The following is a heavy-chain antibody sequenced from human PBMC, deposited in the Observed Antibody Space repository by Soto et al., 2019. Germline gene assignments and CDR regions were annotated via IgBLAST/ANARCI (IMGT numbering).Heavy chain of an antibody. V-gene: IGHV3-48*02. Sequence: PGGSLRLSCAASGFTFSSYSMNWVRQAPGKGLEWVSYISSSTTIYYADSVKGRFIISRDNAKNSLYLQMNSQRDVDTAVYYCSRVLLWFGELFKTSPGAFDFWGQGTMVTVSS. CDR1: GFTFSSYS. J-gene: IGHJ3*01. CDR2: ISSSTTI. D-gene: IGHD3-10*01. CDR3: SRVLLWFGELFKTSPGAFDF.